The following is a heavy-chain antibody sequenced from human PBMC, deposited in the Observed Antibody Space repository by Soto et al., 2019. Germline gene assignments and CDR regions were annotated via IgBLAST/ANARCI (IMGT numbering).Heavy chain of an antibody. CDR3: ARDFSEQLVTTEDYYYYYGMDV. Sequence: GASVKVSCKASGYTFTGYYMHWVRQAPGQGLEWMGWINPNSGGTNYAQKFQGWVTMTRDTSISTAYTEPSRLRSDDTAVYYCARDFSEQLVTTEDYYYYYGMDVWGQGTTVTVSS. CDR2: INPNSGGT. J-gene: IGHJ6*02. D-gene: IGHD6-13*01. V-gene: IGHV1-2*04. CDR1: GYTFTGYY.